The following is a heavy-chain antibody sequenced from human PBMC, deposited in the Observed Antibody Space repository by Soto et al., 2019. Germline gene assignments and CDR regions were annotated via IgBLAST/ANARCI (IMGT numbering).Heavy chain of an antibody. CDR3: ARDGAWNYWDY. CDR2: IYSGGST. J-gene: IGHJ4*02. CDR1: GFTVSSNY. V-gene: IGHV3-53*01. D-gene: IGHD2-15*01. Sequence: GGSLRLSCAASGFTVSSNYMSWVRQAPGKGLEWVSVIYSGGSTYYADSVEGRFTISRDNSKNTLYLQMNSLRAEDTAVYYCARDGAWNYWDYWGQGTLVTVYS.